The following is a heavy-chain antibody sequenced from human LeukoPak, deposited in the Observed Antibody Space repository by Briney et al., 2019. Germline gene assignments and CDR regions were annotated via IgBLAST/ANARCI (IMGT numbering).Heavy chain of an antibody. CDR1: GDSISSYY. CDR2: IYYSGGT. V-gene: IGHV4-59*08. D-gene: IGHD4-11*01. Sequence: TSETLSLTCTVSGDSISSYYWSWIRQSPGKGLEWIGHIYYSGGTRYNASLKNRLTISVDTSKKQFSLKVTSVTAADTAVYYCARHGAGTTGRLYYYNGMDVWGQGTTVTVSS. CDR3: ARHGAGTTGRLYYYNGMDV. J-gene: IGHJ6*02.